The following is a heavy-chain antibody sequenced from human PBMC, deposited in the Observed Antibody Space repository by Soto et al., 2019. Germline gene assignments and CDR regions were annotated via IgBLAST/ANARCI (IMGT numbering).Heavy chain of an antibody. CDR3: ARDPAMAAYYYMDV. V-gene: IGHV3-21*01. CDR2: VSRSRSYI. CDR1: GFSFDNYS. D-gene: IGHD6-19*01. J-gene: IGHJ6*03. Sequence: GGSLRLSCAASGFSFDNYSLNWVRQAPGKGLEWVSYVSRSRSYIYYADSVKGRFTISRDNAKDSLYLQMDSLRAEDTAVYYCARDPAMAAYYYMDVWGKGTTVTVSS.